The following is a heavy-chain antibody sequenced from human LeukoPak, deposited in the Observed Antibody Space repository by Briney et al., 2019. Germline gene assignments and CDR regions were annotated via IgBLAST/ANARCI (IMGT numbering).Heavy chain of an antibody. CDR3: ARDPTLYYGSGSYSH. J-gene: IGHJ4*02. Sequence: GGSLRLSCAASGFTFSSYSMNWVRQAPGKGLEWVSSISSSSSYIYYADSVKGRFTISRDNAKNSLYLQMNSLRAEDTAVYYCARDPTLYYGSGSYSHWGQGTLVTVSS. CDR2: ISSSSSYI. CDR1: GFTFSSYS. V-gene: IGHV3-21*01. D-gene: IGHD3-10*01.